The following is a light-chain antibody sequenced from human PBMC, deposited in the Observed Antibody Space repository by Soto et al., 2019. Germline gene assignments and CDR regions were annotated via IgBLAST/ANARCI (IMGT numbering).Light chain of an antibody. CDR2: DAS. CDR3: QQYGSSPGT. CDR1: QSVSSNY. J-gene: IGKJ1*01. Sequence: EIVLTQSPGTLSLSPGERATLSCRASQSVSSNYLAWYQHKPGQAPRLLIYDASSRATGTPDRFSGSGSGADFTLTIRRLEPEDFAVYYCQQYGSSPGTLGQGTKVDIK. V-gene: IGKV3-20*01.